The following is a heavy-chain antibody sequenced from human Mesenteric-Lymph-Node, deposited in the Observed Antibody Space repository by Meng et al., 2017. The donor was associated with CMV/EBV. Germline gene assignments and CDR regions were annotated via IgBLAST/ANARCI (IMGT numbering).Heavy chain of an antibody. D-gene: IGHD3-16*01. Sequence: GESLKISCAASGFTFSSYSMNWVRQAPGKGLEWVSSISSSSSYIYYADSVKGRFTISRDNAKNSLYLQMNSLRAEDTAVYYCARDRSWADYWGQGTLVTVSS. CDR3: ARDRSWADY. CDR2: ISSSSSYI. CDR1: GFTFSSYS. V-gene: IGHV3-21*01. J-gene: IGHJ4*02.